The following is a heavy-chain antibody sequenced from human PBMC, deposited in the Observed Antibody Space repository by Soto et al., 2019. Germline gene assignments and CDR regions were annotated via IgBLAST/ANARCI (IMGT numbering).Heavy chain of an antibody. V-gene: IGHV1-2*04. CDR3: ARGDSTYCSSGVCSFFYNHDMDV. CDR1: GYSFTDYH. CDR2: INPKSGGT. J-gene: IGHJ6*02. Sequence: ASVKVSCKASGYSFTDYHIHWVRQAPGQGLEWLGRINPKSGGTSTAQKFQGWVTITTDTSISTASMELTRLTSDDTAIYYCARGDSTYCSSGVCSFFYNHDMDVWGQGTTVTVSS. D-gene: IGHD2-8*01.